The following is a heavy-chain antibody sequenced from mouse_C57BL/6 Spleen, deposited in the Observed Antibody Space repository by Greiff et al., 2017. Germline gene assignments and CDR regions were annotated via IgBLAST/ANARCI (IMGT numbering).Heavy chain of an antibody. CDR2: SDPNSGGT. J-gene: IGHJ3*01. CDR3: ARRNYYDYYGFAY. V-gene: IGHV1-72*01. Sequence: VQLQQPGAELVKPGASVKLSCKASGYTFTSYWMHWVKQRPGRGLERIGRSDPNSGGTKYNEKFKSKATLTVDKPSSTAYMQLSSLTSEDSAVYYCARRNYYDYYGFAYWGQGTLVTVSA. D-gene: IGHD2-4*01. CDR1: GYTFTSYW.